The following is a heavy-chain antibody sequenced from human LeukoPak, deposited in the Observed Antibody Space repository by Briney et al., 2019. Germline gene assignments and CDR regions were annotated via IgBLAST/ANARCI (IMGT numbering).Heavy chain of an antibody. CDR2: MNPNSGNT. CDR1: GGTFSSYA. J-gene: IGHJ4*02. Sequence: ASVKVSCKASGGTFSSYAINWVRQATGQGLEWMGWMNPNSGNTGYAQKFQGRVTMTRNTSISTAYMELSSLRSEDTAVYYCATGYCSGGSCHGGFDYWGQGILVTVSS. D-gene: IGHD2-15*01. V-gene: IGHV1-8*02. CDR3: ATGYCSGGSCHGGFDY.